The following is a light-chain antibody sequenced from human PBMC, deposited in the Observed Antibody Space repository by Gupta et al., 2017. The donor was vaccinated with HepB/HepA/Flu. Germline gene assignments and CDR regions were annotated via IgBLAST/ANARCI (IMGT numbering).Light chain of an antibody. J-gene: IGKJ3*01. CDR2: GAS. CDR1: QSISSTY. V-gene: IGKV3-20*01. Sequence: VLTQSPGTLSLSPGQRATLSCRASQSISSTYLAWYQQKPGQAPRLLIYGASSRATGIPDRCSGSGSGTDFTLTISRLEPADFAVYYCQHYGNSRFTFGPGTKVDIK. CDR3: QHYGNSRFT.